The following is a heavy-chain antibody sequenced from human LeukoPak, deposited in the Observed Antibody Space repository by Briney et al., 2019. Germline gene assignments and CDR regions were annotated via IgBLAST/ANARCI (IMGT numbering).Heavy chain of an antibody. V-gene: IGHV3-15*01. CDR1: GSSFSNAW. CDR3: ARGSNSDDSSDVDH. Sequence: GGSMRLSCAAAGSSFSNAWMKWGRQPPRGGLGWVGRMRSKTNGGTPEYAAPVKGRFTISRDDSRNTLYLQMNSLQTDDTAVYYCARGSNSDDSSDVDHWGQGTLVTVSS. D-gene: IGHD3-22*01. J-gene: IGHJ4*02. CDR2: MRSKTNGGTP.